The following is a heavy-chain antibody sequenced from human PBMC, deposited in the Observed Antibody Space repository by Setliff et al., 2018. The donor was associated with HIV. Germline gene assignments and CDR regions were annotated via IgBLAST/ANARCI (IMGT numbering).Heavy chain of an antibody. CDR2: IYTSGST. V-gene: IGHV4-4*09. CDR3: ARQHSESRDFDY. D-gene: IGHD3-22*01. CDR1: GVSISGYY. Sequence: PSETLSLTCTVSGVSISGYYWSWIRQPPGKGLEWIGYIYTSGSTSYNPSLKSRVTISLDTSKNQISLKLSSVTAADTAVYYCARQHSESRDFDYWGQGTPVTVSS. J-gene: IGHJ4*02.